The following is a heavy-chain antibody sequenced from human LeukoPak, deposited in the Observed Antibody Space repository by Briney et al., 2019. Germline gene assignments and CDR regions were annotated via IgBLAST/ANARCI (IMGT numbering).Heavy chain of an antibody. CDR1: GFTFSNYW. Sequence: PGGSLRLSCAASGFTFSNYWMHWVRQAPGKGLVWVSRINSDGSSTSYADSVKGRFTISRDNAKNTLYLQMNSLRAEDTAVYYCASISRVTTHDYWGQGTLVTVSS. V-gene: IGHV3-74*01. CDR3: ASISRVTTHDY. J-gene: IGHJ4*02. CDR2: INSDGSST. D-gene: IGHD4-17*01.